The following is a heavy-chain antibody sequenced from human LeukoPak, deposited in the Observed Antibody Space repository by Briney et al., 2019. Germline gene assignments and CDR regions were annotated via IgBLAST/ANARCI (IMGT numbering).Heavy chain of an antibody. J-gene: IGHJ5*02. V-gene: IGHV1-18*01. CDR1: GYRFTSYG. D-gene: IGHD2-2*01. CDR3: ARGVVVHYTWFDP. CDR2: ISANDGSA. Sequence: ALVKVSCKASGYRFTSYGISWVRQAPGQGLEWMGWISANDGSANYTQKLQGRVTMTTDTSTSTAYMEIRDLRSDDTAVYYCARGVVVHYTWFDPWGQGTLVTVSS.